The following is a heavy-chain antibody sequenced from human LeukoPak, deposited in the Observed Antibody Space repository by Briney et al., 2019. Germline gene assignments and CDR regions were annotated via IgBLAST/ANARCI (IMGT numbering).Heavy chain of an antibody. CDR2: IYYSGST. D-gene: IGHD3-22*01. V-gene: IGHV4-39*07. CDR1: GGSISSSSYY. Sequence: PSETLSLTCTVSGGSISSSSYYWGWIRQPPGKGLEWIGSIYYSGSTYYNPSLKSRVTISVDTSKNQFSLKLSSVTAADTAVYYCARLIPNSSGYYVYYFDYWGQGTLVTVSS. CDR3: ARLIPNSSGYYVYYFDY. J-gene: IGHJ4*02.